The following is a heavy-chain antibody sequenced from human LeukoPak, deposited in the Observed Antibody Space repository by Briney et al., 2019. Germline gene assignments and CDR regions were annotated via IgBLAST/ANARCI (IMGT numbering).Heavy chain of an antibody. CDR1: GGSISSYY. CDR3: ARVYCSTTSCYHFDY. CDR2: IYTSGST. D-gene: IGHD2-2*01. J-gene: IGHJ4*02. V-gene: IGHV4-4*07. Sequence: SETLSLTCTVSGGSISSYYWSWIRQPAGKGLEWIGRIYTSGSTDYNPSLKSRVTMSLDTSKNQSSLKLSSVTAADTAVYYCARVYCSTTSCYHFDYWGQGTLVTVSS.